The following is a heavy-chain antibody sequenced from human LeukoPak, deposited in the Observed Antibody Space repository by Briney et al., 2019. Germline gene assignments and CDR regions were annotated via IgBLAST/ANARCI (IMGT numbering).Heavy chain of an antibody. CDR3: ARDLAAVWFDP. V-gene: IGHV1-18*01. CDR1: GYTFSSHG. Sequence: GASVKVSCKASGYTFSSHGISWVRQAPGQGLEWLGWISGYNGNTNNVERLQGRVTMSTDTSTSTAYLELRSLRSDDTAVYYCARDLAAVWFDPWGQGTLVTVSS. CDR2: ISGYNGNT. J-gene: IGHJ5*02. D-gene: IGHD6-13*01.